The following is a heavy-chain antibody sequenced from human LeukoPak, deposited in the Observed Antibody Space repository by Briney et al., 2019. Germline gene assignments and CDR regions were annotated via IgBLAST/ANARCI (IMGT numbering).Heavy chain of an antibody. J-gene: IGHJ4*02. CDR3: ARDGSGWDLRGYYFDY. CDR1: GFTFSSYS. V-gene: IGHV3-48*01. Sequence: PGGSLRLSCAASGFTFSSYSMNWVRQAPGKGLEWVSYISSSSSTIYYADSVKGRFTISRDNAKNSLYLQMNSLRAEDTAVYYCARDGSGWDLRGYYFDYWGQGTLVTVSS. D-gene: IGHD6-19*01. CDR2: ISSSSSTI.